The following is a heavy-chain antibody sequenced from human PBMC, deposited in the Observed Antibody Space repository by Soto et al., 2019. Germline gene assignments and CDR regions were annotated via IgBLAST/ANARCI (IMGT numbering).Heavy chain of an antibody. CDR2: ISAYNGNT. CDR3: ARDGAAAGPFAY. CDR1: GYTFTSYG. J-gene: IGHJ4*02. Sequence: QVQLVQSGAEVKKPGASVKVSCKASGYTFTSYGISWVRQAPGQGLVWMGWISAYNGNTNNAQKPQGRVTMTTDSSTRTADMELRSLRCDDTAVYYCARDGAAAGPFAYWGQGTLSTVAS. D-gene: IGHD6-13*01. V-gene: IGHV1-18*01.